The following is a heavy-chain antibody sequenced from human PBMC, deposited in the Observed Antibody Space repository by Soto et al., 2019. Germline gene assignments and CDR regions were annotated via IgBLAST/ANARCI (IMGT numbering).Heavy chain of an antibody. Sequence: QVQLVESGGGVVQPGRSLRLSCAASGFTFSRYTRHWVRQAPGKGLEWVAVLSFDGSNEYYADSVKGRFTISRDNSKNTLYLQMNSLRTEDTAVYYCARASSVVEEYFDYWGQGSLVTVSS. CDR2: LSFDGSNE. CDR1: GFTFSRYT. CDR3: ARASSVVEEYFDY. V-gene: IGHV3-30-3*01. D-gene: IGHD2-21*01. J-gene: IGHJ4*02.